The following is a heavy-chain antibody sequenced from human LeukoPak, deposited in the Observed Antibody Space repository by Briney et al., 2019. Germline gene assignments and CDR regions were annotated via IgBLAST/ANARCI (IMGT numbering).Heavy chain of an antibody. J-gene: IGHJ4*02. Sequence: GRSLRLSCAASGFSFGNYAVNWVRQAPGKGLEWVAVISYDGAKQYFADSVKGRFTISRDNPKNTLYLQMNSLRPDDSAVYYCARGAFYFDYWGLGTLVTVSS. CDR2: ISYDGAKQ. CDR1: GFSFGNYA. D-gene: IGHD3-10*01. CDR3: ARGAFYFDY. V-gene: IGHV3-30-3*01.